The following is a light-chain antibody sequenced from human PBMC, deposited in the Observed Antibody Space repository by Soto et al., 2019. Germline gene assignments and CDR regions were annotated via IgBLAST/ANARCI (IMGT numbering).Light chain of an antibody. CDR2: SAS. Sequence: EIVLTQSPGTLSLSPGERATLSFRASQSVSSSYLAWYQQKPGQAPRLLIYSASSRATGIPDRFSGSGSGTDFTLTISRLEHEDFAVYYCQQHGSSPWTFGQGTKVEMK. CDR3: QQHGSSPWT. J-gene: IGKJ1*01. CDR1: QSVSSSY. V-gene: IGKV3-20*01.